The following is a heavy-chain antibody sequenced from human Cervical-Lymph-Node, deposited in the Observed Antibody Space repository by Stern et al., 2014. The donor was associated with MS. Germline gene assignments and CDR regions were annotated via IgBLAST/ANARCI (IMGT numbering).Heavy chain of an antibody. CDR1: GGPVSSRSHY. V-gene: IGHV4-39*01. D-gene: IGHD1-7*01. Sequence: QVQLQESGPGLVKPSETLSLICTVSGGPVSSRSHYWGWLRQSPGNGLEWIANIHSSGSPYYNPSLKSRVTIPMDTSRNDFSLRLSSVTAADTAVYYCVRPGSKGNYIFDNWGQGTLVTVSS. CDR3: VRPGSKGNYIFDN. CDR2: IHSSGSP. J-gene: IGHJ4*02.